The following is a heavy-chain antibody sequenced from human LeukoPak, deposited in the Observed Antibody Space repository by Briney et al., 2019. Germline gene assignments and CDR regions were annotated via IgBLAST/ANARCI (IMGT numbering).Heavy chain of an antibody. CDR1: GFTFSSYS. D-gene: IGHD4-17*01. V-gene: IGHV3-21*01. Sequence: GGSLRLSCAASGFTFSSYSMNWVRQAPGKGLEWVSSISSSRSYIYYADSVKGRFTISRDNAKNSVYLQMNSLRAEDTAVYFCAREDGDFLRRAYGMDVWGQGTTVTVSS. CDR2: ISSSRSYI. CDR3: AREDGDFLRRAYGMDV. J-gene: IGHJ6*02.